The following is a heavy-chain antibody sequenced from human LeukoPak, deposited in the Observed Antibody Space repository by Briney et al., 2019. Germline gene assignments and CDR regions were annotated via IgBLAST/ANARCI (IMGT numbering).Heavy chain of an antibody. V-gene: IGHV3-23*01. CDR3: ARDGLSRGIAAAAHSNFDY. Sequence: GGSLRLSCAASGFTFSSYGMSWVRQAPGKGLEWVSDISISGSTTSYADSVKGRFTISRDNSKNTLYLQMNSLRAEDTAVYYCARDGLSRGIAAAAHSNFDYWGQGTLVTVSS. D-gene: IGHD6-13*01. CDR1: GFTFSSYG. J-gene: IGHJ4*02. CDR2: ISISGSTT.